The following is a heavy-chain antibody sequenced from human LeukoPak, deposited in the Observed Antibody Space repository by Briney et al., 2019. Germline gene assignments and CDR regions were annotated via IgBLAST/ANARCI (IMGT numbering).Heavy chain of an antibody. CDR1: GFTFSSHW. D-gene: IGHD3-3*01. J-gene: IGHJ1*01. Sequence: GGSLRLSCAASGFTFSSHWMSWVRQAPGKGLEWVANIKQDGSEKYYVDSVKGRFTISRDNAKNSLYLQMNSLRAEDTAVYYCARAKYDFWSGYPFGDWGQGTLVTVSS. CDR3: ARAKYDFWSGYPFGD. V-gene: IGHV3-7*01. CDR2: IKQDGSEK.